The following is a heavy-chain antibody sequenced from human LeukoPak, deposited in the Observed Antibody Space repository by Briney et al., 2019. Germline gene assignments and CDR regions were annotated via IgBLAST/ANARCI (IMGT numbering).Heavy chain of an antibody. Sequence: GGSLRLSCAASGFTFSNYAMNWVRQAPGKGLEWVSSISSSSSYIYYADSVRGRFTISRDNAKNSLYLQMNSLRAEDTAVYYCARDLGYYDSSGSFDYWGQGTLVT. CDR3: ARDLGYYDSSGSFDY. CDR2: ISSSSSYI. V-gene: IGHV3-21*01. CDR1: GFTFSNYA. D-gene: IGHD3-22*01. J-gene: IGHJ4*02.